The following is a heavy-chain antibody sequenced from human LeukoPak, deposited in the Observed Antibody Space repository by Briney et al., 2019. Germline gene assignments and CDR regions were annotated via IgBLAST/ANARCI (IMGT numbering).Heavy chain of an antibody. CDR3: ARVSSSWDGVY. J-gene: IGHJ4*02. CDR2: IYSGGST. Sequence: GGSLRLSCAASGFTVSSNYMSWVRQTPGKGLEWVSVIYSGGSTYYADSVKGRFTISRDNSKNTLYLQMNSLRAEDTAVYYCARVSSSWDGVYWGQGTLVTVSS. V-gene: IGHV3-66*01. CDR1: GFTVSSNY. D-gene: IGHD6-13*01.